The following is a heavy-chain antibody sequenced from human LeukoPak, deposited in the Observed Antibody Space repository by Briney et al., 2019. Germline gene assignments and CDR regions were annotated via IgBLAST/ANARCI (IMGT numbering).Heavy chain of an antibody. V-gene: IGHV3-7*01. CDR1: GFTFSSYW. D-gene: IGHD2-2*01. J-gene: IGHJ5*02. Sequence: GGSLRLSCAASGFTFSSYWMSWVRQAPGKGLEWVANIKQDGSEKYYVDSVKGRFTISRDNAKNSLYLQMNSLRAEDTAAYYCARDGPVVPAPSFDPWGQGTLVTVSS. CDR2: IKQDGSEK. CDR3: ARDGPVVPAPSFDP.